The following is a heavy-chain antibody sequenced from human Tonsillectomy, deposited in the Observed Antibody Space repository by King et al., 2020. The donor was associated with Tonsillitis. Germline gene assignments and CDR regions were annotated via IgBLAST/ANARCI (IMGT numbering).Heavy chain of an antibody. CDR1: GFTFSGYW. D-gene: IGHD6-19*01. CDR3: VGDYDPHSRVYVEWFDT. CDR2: IKQDGSER. Sequence: VQLVESGGNLVQPGGSLRLSCAASGFTFSGYWMSWVRQAPGKGLEWVAQIKQDGSERHYVDSVKGRFSLSRDNTRNSVYLQMNSLRAEDTAVYYCVGDYDPHSRVYVEWFDTWGQGTLVTVSS. V-gene: IGHV3-7*03. J-gene: IGHJ5*02.